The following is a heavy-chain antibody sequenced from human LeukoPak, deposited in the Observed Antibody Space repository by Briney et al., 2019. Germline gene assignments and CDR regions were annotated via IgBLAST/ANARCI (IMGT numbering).Heavy chain of an antibody. CDR3: ARDRAGSGILDY. CDR1: GFTFSNYW. CDR2: INSDGINT. J-gene: IGHJ4*02. V-gene: IGHV3-74*01. Sequence: GGSLRLSCAASGFTFSNYWMHWVRQAPGKGLVWVSRINSDGINTSYADSVKGRFTISRDNAKNTLNLRMNSLRAEDTAVYYCARDRAGSGILDYWGQGTLVTVSS. D-gene: IGHD1-26*01.